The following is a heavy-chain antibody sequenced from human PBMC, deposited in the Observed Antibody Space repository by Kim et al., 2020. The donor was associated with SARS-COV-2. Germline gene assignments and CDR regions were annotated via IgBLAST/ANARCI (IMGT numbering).Heavy chain of an antibody. Sequence: GESLKISCKGSGYSFTSYWIGWVRQMPGKGLEWMGIIYPGDSDTRYSPSFQGQVTISADKSISTAYLQWSSLKASDTAMYYCARRWLVDGGGWHGMDVWGQGTTVTVSS. CDR1: GYSFTSYW. V-gene: IGHV5-51*01. J-gene: IGHJ6*02. D-gene: IGHD6-19*01. CDR3: ARRWLVDGGGWHGMDV. CDR2: IYPGDSDT.